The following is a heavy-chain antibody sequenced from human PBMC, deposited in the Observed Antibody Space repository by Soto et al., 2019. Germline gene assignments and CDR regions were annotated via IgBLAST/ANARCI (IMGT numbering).Heavy chain of an antibody. CDR2: ISSTTDYI. Sequence: GSLRLSCAASGFTFTRYSMNWVRQAPGKGLEWVSSISSTTDYIYYGDSMKGRFTISRDNAKNSLYLEMNSLRAEDTAVYYCARESEDLTSNFDYWGQGTLVTVSS. V-gene: IGHV3-21*06. J-gene: IGHJ4*02. CDR1: GFTFTRYS. CDR3: ARESEDLTSNFDY.